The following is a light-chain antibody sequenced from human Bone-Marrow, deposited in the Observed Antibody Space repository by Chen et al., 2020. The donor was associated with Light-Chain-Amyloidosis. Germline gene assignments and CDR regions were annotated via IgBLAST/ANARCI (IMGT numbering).Light chain of an antibody. V-gene: IGLV6-57*01. Sequence: NFVLIQPHSVSESPGTTVTISCTRSSGYIASNYVPWYQQRPGRSPTIVIYEDNQRPSGVPDRFSGSNDRSSNSASLTSSGLKAEDDGDYYYQSYAIAKVFGGGTKVTVL. CDR1: SGYIASNY. J-gene: IGLJ2*01. CDR3: QSYAIAKV. CDR2: EDN.